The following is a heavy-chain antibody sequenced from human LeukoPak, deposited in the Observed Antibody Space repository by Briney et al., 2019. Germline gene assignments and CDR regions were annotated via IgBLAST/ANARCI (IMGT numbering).Heavy chain of an antibody. D-gene: IGHD3-22*01. CDR2: ISSSSSTI. CDR1: GFTFSTYS. Sequence: GGSLRFSCAASGFTFSTYSMNWVRQAPGKGLEWVSYISSSSSTIYYADSVKGRITISRDNAKNSLYLQMNSLRAEDTAVYYCARGSTYYDSSGQVPFDYWGQGTLVTVSS. CDR3: ARGSTYYDSSGQVPFDY. V-gene: IGHV3-48*01. J-gene: IGHJ4*02.